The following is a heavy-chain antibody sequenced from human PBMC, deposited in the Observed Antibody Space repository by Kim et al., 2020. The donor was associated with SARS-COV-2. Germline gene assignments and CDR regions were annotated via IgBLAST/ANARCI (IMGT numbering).Heavy chain of an antibody. CDR2: ISSSSSYT. Sequence: GGSLRLSCAASGFTFSDYYMSWIRQAPGKGLEWVSYISSSSSYTNYADSVKGRFTISRDNAKNSLYLQMNSLRAEDTAVYYCARDRAAMVTFYYGMDVWGQGTTVTVSS. CDR1: GFTFSDYY. V-gene: IGHV3-11*05. D-gene: IGHD5-18*01. CDR3: ARDRAAMVTFYYGMDV. J-gene: IGHJ6*02.